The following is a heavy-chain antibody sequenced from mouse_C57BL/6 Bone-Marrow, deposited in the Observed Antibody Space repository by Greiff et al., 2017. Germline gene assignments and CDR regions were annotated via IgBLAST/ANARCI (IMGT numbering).Heavy chain of an antibody. CDR1: GYTSTSYG. CDR2: IYPRSGNT. Sequence: VQLQQSGAELARPGASVKLSCKASGYTSTSYGISWVKQRTGQGLEWIGEIYPRSGNTYYNEKFKGKATLTADKSSSTAYMELRSLTSEDSAVYFCARSGSYSNYFAWFAYWGQGTLVTVSA. J-gene: IGHJ3*01. CDR3: ARSGSYSNYFAWFAY. D-gene: IGHD2-5*01. V-gene: IGHV1-81*01.